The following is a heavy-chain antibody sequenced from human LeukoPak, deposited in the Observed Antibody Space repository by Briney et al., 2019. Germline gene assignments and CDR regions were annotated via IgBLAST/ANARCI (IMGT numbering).Heavy chain of an antibody. CDR3: ADWNYVHY. CDR1: GITFSDYA. J-gene: IGHJ4*02. V-gene: IGHV3-23*01. CDR2: IGGSGGDT. D-gene: IGHD1-7*01. Sequence: GGSLRLSCVASGITFSDYAMTWVRQAPGKGLEWVSSIGGSGGDTNYADSVKGRFTISRDNFKNTLYLQMNSLRVEDTALYYCADWNYVHYWGEGILVTVSS.